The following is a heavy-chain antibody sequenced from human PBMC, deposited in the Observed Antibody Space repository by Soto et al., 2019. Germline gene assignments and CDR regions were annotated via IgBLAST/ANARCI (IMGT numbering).Heavy chain of an antibody. Sequence: ASVKVSFKASGDTFTGYDMHWVRQAPGQGLEWMGWINPNSGGTNYAQKFQGWVTMTRDTSISTAYMELSRLRSDDTAVYYCARGCSVGSCYVDEAFYIWGQGTIVTVSS. D-gene: IGHD2-15*01. CDR3: ARGCSVGSCYVDEAFYI. V-gene: IGHV1-2*04. J-gene: IGHJ3*02. CDR2: INPNSGGT. CDR1: GDTFTGYD.